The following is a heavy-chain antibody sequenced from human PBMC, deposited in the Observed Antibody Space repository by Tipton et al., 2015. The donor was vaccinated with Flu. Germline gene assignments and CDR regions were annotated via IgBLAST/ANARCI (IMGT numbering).Heavy chain of an antibody. Sequence: GEALSNDYFWGWIRQPPGKGLEWIATIHRSGSTNYNPSLKSRVTISVDTSKNLFSLEMRSVTAADMAVYYCARSTYYYGSGSADYWGQGTLVTVSS. D-gene: IGHD3-10*01. V-gene: IGHV4-38-2*01. CDR3: ARSTYYYGSGSADY. CDR2: IHRSGST. CDR1: GEALSNDYF. J-gene: IGHJ4*02.